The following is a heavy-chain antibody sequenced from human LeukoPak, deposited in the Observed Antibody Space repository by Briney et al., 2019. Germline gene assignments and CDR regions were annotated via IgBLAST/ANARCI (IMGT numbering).Heavy chain of an antibody. J-gene: IGHJ4*02. CDR3: ASQRPYTGTYYFDY. D-gene: IGHD1-1*01. CDR2: IYTSGST. CDR1: GFTFSSYW. Sequence: PGGSLRLSCAASGFTFSSYWMNWVRQAPGKGLEWIGRIYTSGSTNYNPSLKSRVTISVDTSKNQFSLKLSSVTAADTAVYYCASQRPYTGTYYFDYWGQGTLVTVSS. V-gene: IGHV4-4*08.